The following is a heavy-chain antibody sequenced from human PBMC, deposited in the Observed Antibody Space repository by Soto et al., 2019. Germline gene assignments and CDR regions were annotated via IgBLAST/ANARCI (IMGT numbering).Heavy chain of an antibody. CDR1: GYTFSNYG. J-gene: IGHJ2*01. CDR3: ARCYCNIGSCYTSWHFDL. Sequence: QVQLVQSGPEVKKPGASVKVSCKASGYTFSNYGISWVRQAPGQGLEWMGWIGPYNGNTDYAQNFQGRGTMTRDTSTNTAYMELRSLRSDDTALYYCARCYCNIGSCYTSWHFDLWGRGALLTVSS. CDR2: IGPYNGNT. V-gene: IGHV1-18*01. D-gene: IGHD2-15*01.